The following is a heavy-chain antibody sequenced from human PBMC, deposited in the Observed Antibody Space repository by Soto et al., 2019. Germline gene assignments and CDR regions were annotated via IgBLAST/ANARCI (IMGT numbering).Heavy chain of an antibody. D-gene: IGHD4-17*01. CDR3: ARDGYGGNSVSVFDY. CDR1: NFAFNISW. J-gene: IGHJ4*02. Sequence: EVQLVESGGGLVQPGGSLRLSCAASNFAFNISWMSWVRQAPGKGLEWVANIKQDGSEKYYVDSVKGRFTISRDNAKNSLYLQMNSLRAEDTAVYYCARDGYGGNSVSVFDYWGQGTLVSVSS. CDR2: IKQDGSEK. V-gene: IGHV3-7*03.